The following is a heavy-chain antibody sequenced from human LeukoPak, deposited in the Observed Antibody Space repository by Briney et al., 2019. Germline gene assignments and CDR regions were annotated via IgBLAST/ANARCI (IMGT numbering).Heavy chain of an antibody. CDR3: VRVVALGAAGYYFDY. J-gene: IGHJ4*02. D-gene: IGHD6-13*01. CDR1: GGSLSSYY. V-gene: IGHV4-59*01. Sequence: KSSETLSLICTVSGGSLSSYYWSWIRQPPGKGLEWIGYIYYSGSTNYNPSLKSRVTISVDTSKNQFSLKLSSVTAADTAVYYCVRVVALGAAGYYFDYWGQGSLVTVSS. CDR2: IYYSGST.